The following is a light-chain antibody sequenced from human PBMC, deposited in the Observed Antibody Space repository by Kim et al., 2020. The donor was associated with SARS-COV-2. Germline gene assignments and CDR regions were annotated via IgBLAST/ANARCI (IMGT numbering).Light chain of an antibody. Sequence: VSLGQTVRITCQGDSLRSYYATWYQQKPGQAPILVIYGKNNRPSGIPDRFSGSSSGNTASLTITGTQAGDEADYYCNSRDSNNNVLFGGGTRLTVL. CDR2: GKN. V-gene: IGLV3-19*01. CDR1: SLRSYY. J-gene: IGLJ2*01. CDR3: NSRDSNNNVL.